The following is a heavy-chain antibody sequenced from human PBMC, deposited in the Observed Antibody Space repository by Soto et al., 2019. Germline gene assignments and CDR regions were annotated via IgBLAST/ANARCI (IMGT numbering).Heavy chain of an antibody. D-gene: IGHD3-22*01. V-gene: IGHV3-33*01. Sequence: PGGALRLSCAASGFTFSRYGMHWVRPAPGKGLEWVAVIWYDGSNKYYADSVKGRFTISRDNSKNTLYLQMNSLRAEDTAVYYCARDNVYYDSSGWFDPWGQGTLVTVSS. CDR1: GFTFSRYG. CDR3: ARDNVYYDSSGWFDP. CDR2: IWYDGSNK. J-gene: IGHJ5*02.